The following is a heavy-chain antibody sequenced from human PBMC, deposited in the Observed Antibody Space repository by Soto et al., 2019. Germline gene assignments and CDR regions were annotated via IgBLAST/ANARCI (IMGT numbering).Heavy chain of an antibody. CDR2: IYYSGST. CDR1: GGSISSGDYY. CDR3: VGGYYYDSSGYYAFDY. V-gene: IGHV4-30-4*01. Sequence: PSETLSLTCTVSGGSISSGDYYWSWIRQPPGKGLEWIGYIYYSGSTYYNPSLKSRVTISVDTSKNQFSLKLSSVTAADTAVYYCVGGYYYDSSGYYAFDYWGQGTLVTVSS. D-gene: IGHD3-22*01. J-gene: IGHJ4*02.